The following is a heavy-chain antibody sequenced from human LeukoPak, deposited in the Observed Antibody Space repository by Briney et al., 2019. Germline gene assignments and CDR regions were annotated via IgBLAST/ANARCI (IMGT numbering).Heavy chain of an antibody. CDR3: ARGKGSGWTFDY. CDR2: IYNSGTT. CDR1: GDSINNYF. Sequence: SETLSLTCTVSGDSINNYFWSWIRQPPGKGLEWIGYIYNSGTTNYNPSLKSRVTISVDTSRNQFSLKLTSVTAADTAVYYCARGKGSGWTFDYWGQGTLVTVSS. D-gene: IGHD6-19*01. V-gene: IGHV4-59*12. J-gene: IGHJ4*02.